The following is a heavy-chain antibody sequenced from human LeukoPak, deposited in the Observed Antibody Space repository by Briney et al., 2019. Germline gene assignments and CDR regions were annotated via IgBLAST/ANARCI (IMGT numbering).Heavy chain of an antibody. CDR2: MNPNSGNT. J-gene: IGHJ4*02. Sequence: ASVKVSCKASGYTFTSYDINWVRQATGQGLEWMGWMNPNSGNTGYAQKFQGRVTMTRNTSISTAYMELSSLRSEDTAVYYCARADRSRRPLLEWSTPRGYYSDYWGQGTLVTVSS. CDR3: ARADRSRRPLLEWSTPRGYYSDY. D-gene: IGHD3-3*01. V-gene: IGHV1-8*01. CDR1: GYTFTSYD.